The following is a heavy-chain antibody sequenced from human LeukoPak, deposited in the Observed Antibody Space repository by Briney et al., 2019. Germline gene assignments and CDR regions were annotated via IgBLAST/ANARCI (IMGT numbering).Heavy chain of an antibody. V-gene: IGHV3-11*01. CDR3: AREGSSLTGVHY. Sequence: GGSLRLSCVASGFTFSDYYMSWVRQAPGRGLEWVSYISSSGSARYYTDSVKGRFTISRDNAKNSLYLQMNSLRAEDTAVYYCAREGSSLTGVHYWGQGTLVAVSS. CDR2: ISSSGSAR. D-gene: IGHD3-9*01. CDR1: GFTFSDYY. J-gene: IGHJ4*02.